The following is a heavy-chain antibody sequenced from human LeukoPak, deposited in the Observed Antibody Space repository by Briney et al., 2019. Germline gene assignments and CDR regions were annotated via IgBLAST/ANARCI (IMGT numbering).Heavy chain of an antibody. D-gene: IGHD2-2*01. V-gene: IGHV4-39*01. CDR1: GGSISSSSYY. J-gene: IGHJ6*02. Sequence: SETLSLTCTVSGGSISSSSYYWGWIRQPPGKGLEWIGSIYYSGSTYYNPSLKSRVTISVDTSKNQFSLKLSSVTAADTAVYYCARQVGYCSSTSCHYYYYGMDVWGQGTTVTVSS. CDR2: IYYSGST. CDR3: ARQVGYCSSTSCHYYYYGMDV.